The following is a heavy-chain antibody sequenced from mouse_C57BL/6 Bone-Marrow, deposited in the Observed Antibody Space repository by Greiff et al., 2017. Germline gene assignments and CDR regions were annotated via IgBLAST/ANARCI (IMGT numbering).Heavy chain of an antibody. V-gene: IGHV14-4*01. CDR3: TTGNYLAWFAY. D-gene: IGHD5-5*01. J-gene: IGHJ3*01. CDR2: IDPENGDT. Sequence: EVQLQESGAELVRPGASVKLSCTASGFNIKDDYMHWVKQRPEQGLEWIGWIDPENGDTESASKFQGKATITADTSSNTAYLQLSSLTSEDTAVYYCTTGNYLAWFAYWGQGTLVTVSA. CDR1: GFNIKDDY.